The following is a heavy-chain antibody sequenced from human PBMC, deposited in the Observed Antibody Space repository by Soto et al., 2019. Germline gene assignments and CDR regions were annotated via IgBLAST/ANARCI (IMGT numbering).Heavy chain of an antibody. CDR3: AASIFYYGMDV. Sequence: GESLKISCKGSGYTFTNYWIGWVRQMPGKGLEWMGIIYPGDSDTKYNPSFQGQVTISADKSITTTYLQWSSLKASDAAIYYCAASIFYYGMDVWGQGTTVTVSS. CDR1: GYTFTNYW. J-gene: IGHJ6*02. CDR2: IYPGDSDT. V-gene: IGHV5-51*01.